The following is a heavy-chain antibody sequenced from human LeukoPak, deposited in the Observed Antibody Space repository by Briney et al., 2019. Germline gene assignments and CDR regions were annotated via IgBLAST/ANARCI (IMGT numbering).Heavy chain of an antibody. CDR3: ARTLYPWNFDY. CDR2: IYYSGST. D-gene: IGHD2-2*02. J-gene: IGHJ4*02. V-gene: IGHV4-39*07. Sequence: SETLSLTCTVSGDSISSNSYYWGWIRQAPGKGLEWIGSIYYSGSTYYNPSLKSRVTISVDTSKNQFSLKLSSVTAADTAVYYCARTLYPWNFDYWGQGTLVTVSS. CDR1: GDSISSNSYY.